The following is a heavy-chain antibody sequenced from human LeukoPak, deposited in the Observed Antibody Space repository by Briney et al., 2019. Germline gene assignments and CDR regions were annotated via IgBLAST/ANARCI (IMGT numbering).Heavy chain of an antibody. V-gene: IGHV3-21*01. J-gene: IGHJ4*02. Sequence: AGGSLRLSCAASGFTFSSYSMNWVRQAPGKGLEWVSSVSSSSSYIYYADSVKGRFTISRDNAKNSLYLQMNSLRAEDTAVYYCASDSPEGELPLFSGGQGTLVTVSS. CDR1: GFTFSSYS. CDR3: ASDSPEGELPLFS. CDR2: VSSSSSYI. D-gene: IGHD1-26*01.